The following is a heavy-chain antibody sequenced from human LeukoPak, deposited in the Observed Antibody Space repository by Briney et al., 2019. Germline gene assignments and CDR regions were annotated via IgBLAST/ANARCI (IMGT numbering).Heavy chain of an antibody. V-gene: IGHV4-39*07. CDR2: IYHSGST. CDR1: GGSISSSSYY. Sequence: SETLSLTCTVSGGSISSSSYYWGWIRQPPGKGLEWIGCIYHSGSTYYNPSLKSRVTISVDRSKNQFSLKLSSVTAADTAVYYCASTSTVTTEWYFDLWGRGTLVTVSS. CDR3: ASTSTVTTEWYFDL. D-gene: IGHD4-17*01. J-gene: IGHJ2*01.